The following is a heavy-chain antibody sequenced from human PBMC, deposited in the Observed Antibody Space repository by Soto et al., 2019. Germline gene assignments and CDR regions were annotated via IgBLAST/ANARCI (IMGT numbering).Heavy chain of an antibody. V-gene: IGHV3-23*01. CDR2: ITGSGGGT. CDR1: GFTFSSYA. CDR3: AKNPGYYYDSTGYHFDY. Sequence: PGGSLRLSCAASGFTFSSYAMSWVRQAPGKGLEWVSGITGSGGGTNYADSVRGRFTISRDNSKNTLYLQMNSLRAEDTAVYYCAKNPGYYYDSTGYHFDYWGQGTLVTVSS. J-gene: IGHJ4*02. D-gene: IGHD3-22*01.